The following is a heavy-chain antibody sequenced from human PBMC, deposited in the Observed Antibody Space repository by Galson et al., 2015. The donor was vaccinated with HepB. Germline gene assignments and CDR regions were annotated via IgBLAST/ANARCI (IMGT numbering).Heavy chain of an antibody. Sequence: CKASGYTFTSYGISWVRQAPGQGLEWMGWISAYNGNTNYAQKLQGRVTMTTDTSTSTAYMELRSLRSDDTAVYYCARVLLWFGEPTYMDVWGKGTTVTVSS. V-gene: IGHV1-18*01. CDR2: ISAYNGNT. CDR1: GYTFTSYG. D-gene: IGHD3-10*01. J-gene: IGHJ6*03. CDR3: ARVLLWFGEPTYMDV.